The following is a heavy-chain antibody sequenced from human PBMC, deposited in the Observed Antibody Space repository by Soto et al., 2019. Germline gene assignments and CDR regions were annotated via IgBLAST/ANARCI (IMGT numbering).Heavy chain of an antibody. CDR2: ISGSGGST. V-gene: IGHV3-23*01. Sequence: GGSLRLSCAASGFTFSSYAMSWVRQAPGKGLEWVSAISGSGGSTYYADSVKGRFTISRDNSKNTLYLQMNSLRAEDTAVYYCAKPNWNDGPNLENYYMDVWGKGTTVTVSS. CDR1: GFTFSSYA. J-gene: IGHJ6*03. D-gene: IGHD1-1*01. CDR3: AKPNWNDGPNLENYYMDV.